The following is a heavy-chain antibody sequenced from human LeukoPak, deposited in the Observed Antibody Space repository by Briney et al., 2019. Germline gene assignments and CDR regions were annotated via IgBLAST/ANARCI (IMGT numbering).Heavy chain of an antibody. CDR3: ARDHEEVVVVAAAGWYGMDV. Sequence: GRSLRLSCAASGFTFSSYAMHWVHQAPGKGLEWVAVISYDGSNKYYADSVKGRFTISRDNSKNTLYLQMNSLRAEDTAVYYCARDHEEVVVVAAAGWYGMDVWGQGTTVTVS. CDR2: ISYDGSNK. CDR1: GFTFSSYA. J-gene: IGHJ6*02. D-gene: IGHD2-15*01. V-gene: IGHV3-30*04.